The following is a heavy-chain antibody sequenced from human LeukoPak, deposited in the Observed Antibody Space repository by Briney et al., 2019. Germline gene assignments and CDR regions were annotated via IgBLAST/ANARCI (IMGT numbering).Heavy chain of an antibody. V-gene: IGHV3-23*01. CDR2: ISGSDGST. Sequence: GGSLRLSCAASGFTFSSYAMSWVRQAPGEGLEWVSAISGSDGSTYYGDSVKGRFTISRDNSKNTLYLQMNSLRAEDTAIYYCARDGIGSGSPPGSDYWGQGTLITVSS. CDR1: GFTFSSYA. J-gene: IGHJ4*02. CDR3: ARDGIGSGSPPGSDY. D-gene: IGHD1-26*01.